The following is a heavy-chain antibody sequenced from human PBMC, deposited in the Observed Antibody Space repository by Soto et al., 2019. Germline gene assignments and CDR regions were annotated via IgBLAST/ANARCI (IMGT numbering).Heavy chain of an antibody. CDR3: AHRVLRTVFGLVTTTAIYFDF. V-gene: IGHV2-5*02. D-gene: IGHD3-3*01. Sequence: HITLNESGPTVVRPTETLTLTCRFSGFSLTTSGVGVGWIRQSPGKAPEWLALIYWDDDKRYSASLKSRLTITKDTSKNRVVQTLSDLDPTDTATYYCAHRVLRTVFGLVTTTAIYFDFWGQGTPVAVSS. CDR2: IYWDDDK. CDR1: GFSLTTSGVG. J-gene: IGHJ4*02.